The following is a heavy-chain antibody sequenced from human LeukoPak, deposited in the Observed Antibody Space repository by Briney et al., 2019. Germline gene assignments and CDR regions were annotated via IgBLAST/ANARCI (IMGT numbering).Heavy chain of an antibody. Sequence: GASVKVSCKASGYTFTTCDINWVRQATGQGLEWMGWMNPNSGNTGYAQKFQGRVTMTRNTSISTAYMELRSLRSEDTAVYYCARGPNKSDGGNSGSAWFDPWGQGTLVTVSS. CDR3: ARGPNKSDGGNSGSAWFDP. V-gene: IGHV1-8*01. CDR1: GYTFTTCD. CDR2: MNPNSGNT. J-gene: IGHJ5*02. D-gene: IGHD4-23*01.